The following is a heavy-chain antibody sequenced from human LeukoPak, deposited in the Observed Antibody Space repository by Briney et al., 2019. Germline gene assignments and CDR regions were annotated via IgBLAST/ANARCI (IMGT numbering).Heavy chain of an antibody. Sequence: DSVKVSCKASGYTFTGYYMHWVRQAPGQGLEWMGWINPNSGGTNYAQKFQGRVTITRDTSISTAYMELSRLRSDDTAVYYCARDGIAVAGKGWFDPWGQGTLVTVSS. CDR3: ARDGIAVAGKGWFDP. CDR1: GYTFTGYY. V-gene: IGHV1-2*02. CDR2: INPNSGGT. J-gene: IGHJ5*02. D-gene: IGHD6-19*01.